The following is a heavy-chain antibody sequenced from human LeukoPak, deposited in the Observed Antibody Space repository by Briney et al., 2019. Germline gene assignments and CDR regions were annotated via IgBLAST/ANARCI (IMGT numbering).Heavy chain of an antibody. D-gene: IGHD3-22*01. J-gene: IGHJ4*02. CDR3: AKAPGGYYYDSSGLFDY. V-gene: IGHV3-48*04. CDR2: ISSSGSTI. CDR1: GFTFSTYA. Sequence: GGSLRLSCAASGFTFSTYAMSWVRQAPGKGLEWVSYISSSGSTIYYADSVKGRFTISRDNAKNSLYLQMNSLRAEDMALYYCAKAPGGYYYDSSGLFDYWGQGTLVTVSS.